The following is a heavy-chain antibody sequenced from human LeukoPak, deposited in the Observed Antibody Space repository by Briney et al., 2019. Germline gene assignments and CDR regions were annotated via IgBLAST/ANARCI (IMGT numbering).Heavy chain of an antibody. CDR2: TYYRSKWYN. J-gene: IGHJ6*02. CDR3: ARRGALSYGMDV. V-gene: IGHV6-1*01. Sequence: SQTLSLTCAISGDSFSSNSAAWNWIRQSPSTGLEWLGRTYYRSKWYNDYAVSVKSRITINPDTSKNQFSLQLNSVTPEDTAVYYCARRGALSYGMDVWGQGTTVTVSS. CDR1: GDSFSSNSAA.